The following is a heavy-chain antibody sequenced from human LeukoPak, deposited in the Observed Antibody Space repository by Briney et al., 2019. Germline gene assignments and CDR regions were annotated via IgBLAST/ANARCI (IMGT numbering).Heavy chain of an antibody. V-gene: IGHV4-31*03. J-gene: IGHJ6*02. CDR3: ARDLGPGDFWSGYYTGNYGMDV. CDR2: TYYVGST. CDR1: GGSIGRVGYY. D-gene: IGHD3-3*01. Sequence: PSETLSLTCTVSGGSIGRVGYYGPGIRQHPGRVLGGFGYTYYVGSTYYNPSLKSRVTISVDTPKNQFSLKLSSVTAADTAVYYCARDLGPGDFWSGYYTGNYGMDVWGQGTTVTVSS.